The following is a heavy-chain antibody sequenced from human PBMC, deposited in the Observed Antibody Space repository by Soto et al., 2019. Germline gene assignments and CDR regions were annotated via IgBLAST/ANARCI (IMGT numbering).Heavy chain of an antibody. CDR1: GYTITSKG. V-gene: IGHV1-18*01. J-gene: IGHJ4*02. CDR2: ISAYNGNT. D-gene: IGHD3-3*01. CDR3: AREVFAYYDIWSDLQGTYFDY. Sequence: APAEASSKAPGYTITSKGLIWLRPDNEQGLAWMGWISAYNGNTNYAQKLQGRVTMTTDTSTSTAYMELRRLRSDYTAVYYCAREVFAYYDIWSDLQGTYFDYWGQGTLVTVS.